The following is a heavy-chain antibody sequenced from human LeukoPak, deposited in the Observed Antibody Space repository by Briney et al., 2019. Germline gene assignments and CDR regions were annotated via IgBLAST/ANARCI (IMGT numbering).Heavy chain of an antibody. CDR1: GFTFINAW. CDR3: ARDLSGVTGYTYGRGIDY. Sequence: GGSLRLSCAASGFTFINAWMAWVRQAPGKGLEWVGRIKAKAHGGTIEYAAPVKGRFTISRDNAKTSLYLQMNSLRAEDTAVYYCARDLSGVTGYTYGRGIDYWGQGTLVTVSS. CDR2: IKAKAHGGTI. J-gene: IGHJ4*02. V-gene: IGHV3-15*01. D-gene: IGHD5-18*01.